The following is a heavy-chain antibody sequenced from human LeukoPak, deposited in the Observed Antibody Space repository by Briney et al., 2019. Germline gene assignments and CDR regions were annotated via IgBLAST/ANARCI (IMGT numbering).Heavy chain of an antibody. CDR1: GDSISSYY. CDR2: IYTSGTT. Sequence: PSETLSLTCTVSGDSISSYYWTWIRQPAGKGLEWIGRIYTSGTTNYKPPLKSRVTMSVDTSKNQLSLKMKSVTAADTAVYFCARMRRASYYDTTGYLDYWGQGTLVTVSS. J-gene: IGHJ4*02. V-gene: IGHV4-4*07. CDR3: ARMRRASYYDTTGYLDY. D-gene: IGHD3-22*01.